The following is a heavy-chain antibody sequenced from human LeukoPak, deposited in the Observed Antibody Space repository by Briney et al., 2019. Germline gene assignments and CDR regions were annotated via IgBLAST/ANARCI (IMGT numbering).Heavy chain of an antibody. J-gene: IGHJ4*02. CDR3: ARANYGDYFHFDY. Sequence: GGSLRLSCAASGFTFSSYSMNWVRQAPGKGLEWVSSISRSSSYIYYADSVKGRFTISRDNAKNSLYLQMNSLRAEDTAVYYCARANYGDYFHFDYWGQGTLVTVSS. CDR2: ISRSSSYI. V-gene: IGHV3-21*01. CDR1: GFTFSSYS. D-gene: IGHD4-17*01.